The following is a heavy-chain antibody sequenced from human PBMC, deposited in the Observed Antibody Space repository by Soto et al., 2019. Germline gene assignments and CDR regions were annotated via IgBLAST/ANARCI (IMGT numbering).Heavy chain of an antibody. D-gene: IGHD3-9*01. CDR3: ARVVLTITRGAFDA. J-gene: IGHJ3*01. Sequence: QVQLQESGPGLVKPSGTLSLTCAVSGGSISSSHWWTWVRQSPGKGLEYLGEISHSGTSNSNPSLKSRFTLSVDKSKNHFSLTLTSVTAAETAVYYCARVVLTITRGAFDAWGQGTLVIVSS. CDR2: ISHSGTS. V-gene: IGHV4-4*02. CDR1: GGSISSSHW.